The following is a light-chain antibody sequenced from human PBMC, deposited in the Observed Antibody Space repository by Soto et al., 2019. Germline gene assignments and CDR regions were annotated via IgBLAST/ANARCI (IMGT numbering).Light chain of an antibody. V-gene: IGLV2-14*01. Sequence: QCVITQPASVSGSPGQSISISCTGTISDVGGYNYVSWYQQLPGKAPKLLIYEVSNRPSGVSNRFSGSKSGNTASLTISGLQAEDEADYYFRSYSSSNTLSDFGSGTKVTVL. CDR3: RSYSSSNTLSD. J-gene: IGLJ1*01. CDR2: EVS. CDR1: ISDVGGYNY.